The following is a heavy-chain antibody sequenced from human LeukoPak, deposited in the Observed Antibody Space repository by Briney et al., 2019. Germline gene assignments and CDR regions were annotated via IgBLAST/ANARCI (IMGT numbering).Heavy chain of an antibody. D-gene: IGHD6-19*01. Sequence: ASVKVFCKASGYTFTSYGISWVRQAPGQGLEWMGWISAYNGNTNYAQKLQGRVTMTTDTSTSTAYMELRSLRSDDTAVYYCARDPPGIAVAGPRSYYYYYYGMDVWGQGTTVTVSS. V-gene: IGHV1-18*01. CDR2: ISAYNGNT. CDR1: GYTFTSYG. J-gene: IGHJ6*02. CDR3: ARDPPGIAVAGPRSYYYYYYGMDV.